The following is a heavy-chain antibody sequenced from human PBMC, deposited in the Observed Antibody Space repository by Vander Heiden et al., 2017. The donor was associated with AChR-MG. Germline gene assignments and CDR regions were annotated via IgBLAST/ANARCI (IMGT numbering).Heavy chain of an antibody. V-gene: IGHV1-58*01. J-gene: IGHJ6*03. Sequence: QMKLVQSGPEVKKPGTSVKVSCKASGFTFTSSAVQWVRQARGQRLEWIGWIVVGSGNTNYAQKFQERVTITRDMPTSTAYMELSSLRSEDTAVYYCAALWSRIAAAGTEYYYYMDVWAKGPRSPSP. CDR2: IVVGSGNT. CDR3: AALWSRIAAAGTEYYYYMDV. D-gene: IGHD6-13*01. CDR1: GFTFTSSA.